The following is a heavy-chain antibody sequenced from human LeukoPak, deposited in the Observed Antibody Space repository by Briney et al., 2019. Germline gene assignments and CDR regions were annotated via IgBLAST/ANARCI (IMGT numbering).Heavy chain of an antibody. CDR2: IIPIFGTA. V-gene: IGHV1-69*13. CDR1: GGTFSSYA. Sequence: ASVKVSCKASGGTFSSYAISWVRQAPGQGLEWMGGIIPIFGTANYAQKFQGRVTITADESTSTAYMELSSLRSEDTAVYYCARGAPTYYDILTGYYSLDYWGQGTLVTVSS. D-gene: IGHD3-9*01. J-gene: IGHJ4*02. CDR3: ARGAPTYYDILTGYYSLDY.